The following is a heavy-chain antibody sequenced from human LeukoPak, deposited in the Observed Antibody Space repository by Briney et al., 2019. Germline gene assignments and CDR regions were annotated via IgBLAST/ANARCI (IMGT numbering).Heavy chain of an antibody. D-gene: IGHD5-12*01. CDR2: IYYSGST. J-gene: IGHJ3*02. CDR3: ASPQWIDAFDI. V-gene: IGHV4-39*07. CDR1: GGSISSYY. Sequence: KPSETLSLTCTVSGGSISSYYWGWIRQPPGKGLEWIGSIYYSGSTYYNPSLKSRVTISVDTSKNQFSLKLSSVTAADTAVYYCASPQWIDAFDIWGQGTMVTVSS.